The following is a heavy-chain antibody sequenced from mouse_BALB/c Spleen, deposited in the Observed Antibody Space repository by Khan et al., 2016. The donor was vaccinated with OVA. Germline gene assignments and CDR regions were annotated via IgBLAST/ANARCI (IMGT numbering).Heavy chain of an antibody. D-gene: IGHD2-2*01. J-gene: IGHJ3*01. CDR1: GYSFTSYY. CDR3: ARHGYVAWFAY. CDR2: IDPFNGST. V-gene: IGHV1S135*01. Sequence: EVQLQQSGPELMKPGASVKISCKASGYSFTSYYIHWVKQSHGKSLEWIGYIDPFNGSTSYNQKFKGKATLTVDKSSSTAYMHLSSLTSEDSSVDYCARHGYVAWFAYWGQGTLVTVSA.